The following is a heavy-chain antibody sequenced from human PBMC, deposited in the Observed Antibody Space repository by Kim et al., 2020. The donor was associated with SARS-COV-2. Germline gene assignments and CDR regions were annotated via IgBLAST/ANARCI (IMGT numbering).Heavy chain of an antibody. V-gene: IGHV3-30*02. D-gene: IGHD3-22*01. CDR3: TKGDTSGYFLYGMDV. J-gene: IGHJ6*02. Sequence: DSVKGRFTISRDNSKDTLYLEMNSLKVEDTAVYYCTKGDTSGYFLYGMDVWGQGTTVTVSS.